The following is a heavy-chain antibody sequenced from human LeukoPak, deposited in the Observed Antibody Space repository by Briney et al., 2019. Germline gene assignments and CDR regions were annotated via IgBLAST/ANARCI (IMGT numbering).Heavy chain of an antibody. D-gene: IGHD3-10*01. V-gene: IGHV1-69*05. CDR2: IIPIFGTA. Sequence: ASVKVSCKASGGTFSSYAISWVRQAPAQGLEWMGRIIPIFGTANYAQTFQGRVTITTDESTSTASMELSSMKSEDTAVYYCARDWRRGPLEEFDYWGQGTLVTVSS. CDR3: ARDWRRGPLEEFDY. J-gene: IGHJ4*02. CDR1: GGTFSSYA.